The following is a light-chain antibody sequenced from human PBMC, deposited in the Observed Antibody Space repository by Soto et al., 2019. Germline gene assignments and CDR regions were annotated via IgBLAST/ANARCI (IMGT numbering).Light chain of an antibody. J-gene: IGKJ4*01. CDR3: QQYDNLPLT. CDR2: EES. CDR1: HDISTY. Sequence: DIQMTQSPSSLSASVGDRVTITCQASHDISTYLNWYQQKPGKAPNLLIYEESNLQTGVPSRFSGSRSGTEFTFTISSLQPEDVATYYCQQYDNLPLTFGGGTKVEIK. V-gene: IGKV1-33*01.